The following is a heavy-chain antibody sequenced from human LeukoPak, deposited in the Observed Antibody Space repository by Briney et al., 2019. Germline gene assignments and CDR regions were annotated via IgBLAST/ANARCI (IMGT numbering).Heavy chain of an antibody. D-gene: IGHD3-10*01. CDR3: ARDPDLPVLRAFDF. CDR2: FGTRSSSI. V-gene: IGHV3-21*01. CDR1: GFTFSNYA. J-gene: IGHJ4*02. Sequence: GGSLRLSCAASGFTFSNYAMNWVRQAPGKGQEWVSSFGTRSSSIYYAHSVTGRFIVSRDNAKNSLFLQMNSLRAEDTAVYYCARDPDLPVLRAFDFWGQGTLVTVSS.